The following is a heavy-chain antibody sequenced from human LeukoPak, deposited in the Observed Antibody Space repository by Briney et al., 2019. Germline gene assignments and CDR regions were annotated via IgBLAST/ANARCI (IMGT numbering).Heavy chain of an antibody. D-gene: IGHD2-21*02. J-gene: IGHJ4*02. Sequence: GGSLRLSCAASGFTVSSNYMSWVRQAPGKGLEWVPVIYSGGSTYYADSVKGRFTISRDNSKNTLYLQMNSLRAEDTAVYYCARTDCGGDCYFDYWGQGTLVTVSS. CDR1: GFTVSSNY. CDR2: IYSGGST. V-gene: IGHV3-53*01. CDR3: ARTDCGGDCYFDY.